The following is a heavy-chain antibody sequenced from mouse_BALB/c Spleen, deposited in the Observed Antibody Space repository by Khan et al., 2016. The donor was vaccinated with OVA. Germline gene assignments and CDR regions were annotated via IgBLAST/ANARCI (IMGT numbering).Heavy chain of an antibody. J-gene: IGHJ2*01. V-gene: IGHV3-2*02. CDR1: GYSITSDYA. D-gene: IGHD1-1*01. CDR2: ISSSGRT. CDR3: ARSVTSTTVVATDFDY. Sequence: EVQLQESGPGLVKPSQSLSLTCTVTGYSITSDYAWNWIRQFPGNKLEWMGSISSSGRTSSNPSLKSRISITRDTSKNQFFLQLNSVTTEDTDTYYCARSVTSTTVVATDFDYWGQGTTLTVSS.